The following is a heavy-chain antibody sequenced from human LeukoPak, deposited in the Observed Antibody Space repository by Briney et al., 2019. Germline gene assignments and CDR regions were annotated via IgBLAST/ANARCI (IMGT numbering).Heavy chain of an antibody. CDR1: GFAFENYA. CDR3: AKDAGWSTNFFDY. D-gene: IGHD6-19*01. V-gene: IGHV3-43*02. J-gene: IGHJ4*02. Sequence: GGSVRLSCTASGFAFENYAMHWDRQAPGKGLEWLSLISGDGGTTYYADSVRGRFTISRDNSKNSLFLQMGSLRTEDTAFYFCAKDAGWSTNFFDYWGQGPLVTVSS. CDR2: ISGDGGTT.